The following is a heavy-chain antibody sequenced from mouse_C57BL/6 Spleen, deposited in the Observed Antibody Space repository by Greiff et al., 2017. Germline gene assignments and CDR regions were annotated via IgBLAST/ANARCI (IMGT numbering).Heavy chain of an antibody. V-gene: IGHV1-55*01. CDR1: GYTFTSYW. CDR2: IYPGSGST. D-gene: IGHD2-5*01. J-gene: IGHJ1*03. Sequence: QVQLQQPGAELVKPGASVKMSCKASGYTFTSYWITWVKQRPGQGLEWIGDIYPGSGSTNYNEKFKSKATLTVDTSSSTAYMQLSSLTSEDSAVYYCARKEASYYSNYRGYFDVWGTGTTVTVSS. CDR3: ARKEASYYSNYRGYFDV.